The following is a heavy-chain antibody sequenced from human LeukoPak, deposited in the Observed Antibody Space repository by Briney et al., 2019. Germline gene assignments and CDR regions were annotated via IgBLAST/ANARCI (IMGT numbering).Heavy chain of an antibody. J-gene: IGHJ6*03. Sequence: GGSLRLSCAASGFTFSSHAMHWVRQAPGKGLEWVAVVSYDGSNKYYADSVKGRFTISRDNSKNTLYLQMNSLRAEDTAVYYCARGGSNYPYYYYYMDVWGKGTTVTVSS. CDR1: GFTFSSHA. CDR2: VSYDGSNK. D-gene: IGHD4-11*01. CDR3: ARGGSNYPYYYYYMDV. V-gene: IGHV3-30-3*01.